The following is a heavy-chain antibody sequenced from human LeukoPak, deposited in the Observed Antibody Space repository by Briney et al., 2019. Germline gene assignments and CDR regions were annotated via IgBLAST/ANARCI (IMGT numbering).Heavy chain of an antibody. CDR1: GFTFSDYY. V-gene: IGHV3-11*01. CDR3: AREGFVSGGYTYYYYGMAV. D-gene: IGHD3-22*01. CDR2: ISSSGSTI. J-gene: IGHJ6*02. Sequence: GGSLRLSCAAPGFTFSDYYMSWIRQAPGKGLEWVSYISSSGSTIYYADSVKGRFTISRDNAKNSLYLQMNSLRAEDTAVYYCAREGFVSGGYTYYYYGMAVGGQGTRSPSP.